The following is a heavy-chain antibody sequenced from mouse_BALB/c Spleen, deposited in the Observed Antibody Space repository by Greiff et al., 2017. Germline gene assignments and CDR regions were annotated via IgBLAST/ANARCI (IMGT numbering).Heavy chain of an antibody. CDR2: INPYNDGT. Sequence: VQLQQSGPELVKPGASVKMSCKASGYTFTSYVMHWVKQKPGQGLEWIGYINPYNDGTKYNEKFKGKATLTSDKSSSTAYMELSSLTSADSAGYYGSGGGGGFDYWGQGTTLTVSA. CDR1: GYTFTSYV. V-gene: IGHV1-14*01. J-gene: IGHJ2*01. CDR3: SGGGGGFDY.